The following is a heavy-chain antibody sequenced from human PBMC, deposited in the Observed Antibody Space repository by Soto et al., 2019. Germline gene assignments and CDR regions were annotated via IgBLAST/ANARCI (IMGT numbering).Heavy chain of an antibody. V-gene: IGHV1-69*02. CDR2: IIPILGIA. J-gene: IGHJ3*02. CDR3: ASSRIAAAGISNGGRAFDI. D-gene: IGHD6-13*01. CDR1: GGTFSSYT. Sequence: QVQLVQSGAEVKKPGSSVKVSCKASGGTFSSYTISWVRQAPGQGLEWMGRIIPILGIANYAQKFQGRVTITADKSTSTAYMELSSLRSEDTAVYYCASSRIAAAGISNGGRAFDIWGQGTMVTVSS.